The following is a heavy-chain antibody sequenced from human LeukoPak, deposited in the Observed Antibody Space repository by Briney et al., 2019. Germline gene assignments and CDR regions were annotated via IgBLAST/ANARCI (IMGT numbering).Heavy chain of an antibody. CDR2: ISSSSSYI. V-gene: IGHV3-21*01. Sequence: PGGSLRLSCAASGFTFSSYSMNWVRQAPGKGLEWVSSISSSSSYIYYADSVKGRFTISRDNAKNSLYLQMNSLRAEDTAVYYCATRGIQGTPYWFDPWGQGTLVTVSS. CDR3: ATRGIQGTPYWFDP. J-gene: IGHJ5*02. D-gene: IGHD1-14*01. CDR1: GFTFSSYS.